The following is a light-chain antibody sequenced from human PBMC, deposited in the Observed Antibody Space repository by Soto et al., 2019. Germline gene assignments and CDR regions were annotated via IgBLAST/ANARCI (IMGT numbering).Light chain of an antibody. CDR2: VNN. J-gene: IGLJ2*01. CDR1: SSNIGAGYA. Sequence: QSVLTQPPSVSGAPGQRVTISCTGSSSNIGAGYAVHWYQQLPGTAPRLLIYVNNNRPSGVPDRFSGSKSGTSASLAITGLQAEDEADYYCQSYDSSLSGSVFGGGTKLTVL. V-gene: IGLV1-40*01. CDR3: QSYDSSLSGSV.